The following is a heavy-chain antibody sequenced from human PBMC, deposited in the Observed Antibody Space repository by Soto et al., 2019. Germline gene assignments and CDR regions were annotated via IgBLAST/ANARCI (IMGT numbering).Heavy chain of an antibody. D-gene: IGHD1-26*01. CDR3: ANGGVPLEFDC. J-gene: IGHJ4*02. CDR2: LSISGDST. CDR1: RLSFSSYA. V-gene: IGHV3-23*01. Sequence: GGSLGLSCRASRLSFSSYAMRWVRQAPGKGLEWVSGLSISGDSTYYADSVKGRFTISRDNSKNTLYLQMNSLRVEDTAVYHCANGGVPLEFDCCGQVPLVIFSS.